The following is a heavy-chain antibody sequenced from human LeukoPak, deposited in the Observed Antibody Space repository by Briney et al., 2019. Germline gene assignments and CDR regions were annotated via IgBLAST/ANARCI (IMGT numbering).Heavy chain of an antibody. D-gene: IGHD1-14*01. CDR3: ARDADGPGSLIDY. J-gene: IGHJ4*02. CDR2: GSSDGSTT. CDR1: GFSFSTYW. V-gene: IGHV3-74*01. Sequence: GGSLRLSCAASGFSFSTYWMQWVRQAPGKGLEWVSRGSSDGSTTTYADSVKGRFTISRDNGKNTLYLQMNSLRAEDTAVYYCARDADGPGSLIDYWGQGTLVTVSS.